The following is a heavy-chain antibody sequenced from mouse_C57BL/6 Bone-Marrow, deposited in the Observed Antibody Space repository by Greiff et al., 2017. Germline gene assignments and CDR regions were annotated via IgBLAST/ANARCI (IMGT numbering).Heavy chain of an antibody. V-gene: IGHV1-81*01. D-gene: IGHD3-2*02. CDR2: IYPRSGNT. CDR3: ARSDSSGPLFDY. CDR1: GYTFTSYG. Sequence: VQLQQSGAELARPGASVKLSCKASGYTFTSYGISWVKQRTGQGLEWIGEIYPRSGNTYYNEKFKGKATLTADKSSSTAYMELRSLTSEDSAVYFCARSDSSGPLFDYWGQGTTLTVSS. J-gene: IGHJ2*01.